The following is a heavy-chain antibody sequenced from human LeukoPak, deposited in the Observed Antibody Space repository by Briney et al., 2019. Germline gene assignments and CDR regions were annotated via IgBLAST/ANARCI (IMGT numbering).Heavy chain of an antibody. D-gene: IGHD2-2*01. CDR2: IDSSSRYI. J-gene: IGHJ4*02. V-gene: IGHV3-21*01. Sequence: GGSLRPSCAASGFTVSSNYMSWVRQAPGKGLEWVSFIDSSSRYIYQADSVKGRFTISRDNAKSSVFLQMNSLRAEDTAVYYCARVGGHCTSTSCPPPDYWGQGTLVTVSS. CDR1: GFTVSSNY. CDR3: ARVGGHCTSTSCPPPDY.